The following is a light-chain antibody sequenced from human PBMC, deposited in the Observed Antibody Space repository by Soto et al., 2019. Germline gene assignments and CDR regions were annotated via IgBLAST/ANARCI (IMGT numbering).Light chain of an antibody. V-gene: IGKV3-15*01. CDR3: QQYNNLPPS. CDR2: SSS. Sequence: DIEMTQSPPILSVSPGEGATLSCRASQSISTNLAWYQHIPGQAPRLLIVSSSRMPTDVPARFSGSGSGTDFTLTISSLQSEDSAFYYCQQYNNLPPSFGQGTKVEVK. J-gene: IGKJ1*01. CDR1: QSISTN.